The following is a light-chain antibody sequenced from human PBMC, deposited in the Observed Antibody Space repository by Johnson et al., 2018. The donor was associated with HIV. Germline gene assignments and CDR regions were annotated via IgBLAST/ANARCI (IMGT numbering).Light chain of an antibody. V-gene: IGLV1-51*01. CDR2: DNN. CDR3: GTWDSSLSAYV. J-gene: IGLJ1*01. Sequence: HSVLTQPPSVSAAPGQKVSISCSGSSSNIGNNYVSWYQQLPGTAPKLLIYDNNKRPSGIPDRFSGSKSGTSATLDITGLQSGDEADYYCGTWDSSLSAYVFGNGTKVTV. CDR1: SSNIGNNY.